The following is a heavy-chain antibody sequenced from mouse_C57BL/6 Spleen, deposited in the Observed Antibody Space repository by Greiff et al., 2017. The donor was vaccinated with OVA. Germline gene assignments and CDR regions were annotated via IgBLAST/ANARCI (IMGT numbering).Heavy chain of an antibody. CDR3: TRDYGNYLFAY. V-gene: IGHV1-15*01. CDR1: GYTFTDYE. Sequence: QVQLKQSGAELVRPGASVTLSCKASGYTFTDYEMHWVKQTPVHGLEWIGAIDPETGGTAYNQKFKGKAILTADKSSSTAYMELRSLTSEDSAVYYCTRDYGNYLFAYWGQGTLVTVSA. J-gene: IGHJ3*01. D-gene: IGHD2-1*01. CDR2: IDPETGGT.